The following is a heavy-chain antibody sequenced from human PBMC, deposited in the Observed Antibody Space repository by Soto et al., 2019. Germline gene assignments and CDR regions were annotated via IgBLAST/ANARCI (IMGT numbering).Heavy chain of an antibody. CDR2: IRSKANSYAT. CDR1: GFTFSGSA. D-gene: IGHD5-12*01. J-gene: IGHJ6*03. Sequence: GGSLRLSCAASGFTFSGSAMHWVRQASGKGLEWVGRIRSKANSYATAYAASVKGRFTISRDDSKNTAYLQMNSLKTEDTAVYYCTRTRVDGYDPYYYYYYYMDVWGKGTTVTVSS. CDR3: TRTRVDGYDPYYYYYYYMDV. V-gene: IGHV3-73*01.